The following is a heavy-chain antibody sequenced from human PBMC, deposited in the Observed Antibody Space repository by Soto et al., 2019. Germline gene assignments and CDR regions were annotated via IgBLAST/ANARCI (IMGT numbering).Heavy chain of an antibody. J-gene: IGHJ6*02. CDR2: IGSAGDA. CDR1: GFTFSMYD. V-gene: IGHV3-13*01. CDR3: ATSSRTYYYYAMDV. D-gene: IGHD6-13*01. Sequence: EVQLVESGGGLVQPGGSLRLSCAASGFTFSMYDMHWVRQATGKGLEWVSAIGSAGDAYYPDSVKGRFTTSRENAKNFLYLQMNSLRAEDTAVYYCATSSRTYYYYAMDVWGQGTTVTVSS.